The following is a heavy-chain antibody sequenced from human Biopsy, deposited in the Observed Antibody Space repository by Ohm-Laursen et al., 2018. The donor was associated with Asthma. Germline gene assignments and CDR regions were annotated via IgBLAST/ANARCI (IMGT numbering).Heavy chain of an antibody. CDR1: GFAVSRAY. CDR3: ARGDSSNWSHYYFDY. D-gene: IGHD3-22*01. J-gene: IGHJ4*02. CDR2: IYSGGTS. V-gene: IGHV3-53*01. Sequence: ETLSLTCAASGFAVSRAYMFWVRQAPGKGLEWVSVIYSGGTSHTADSVRGRFTISRDYSKNTLYLQMHSLRAEDTAVYYCARGDSSNWSHYYFDYWGQGTLVTVSS.